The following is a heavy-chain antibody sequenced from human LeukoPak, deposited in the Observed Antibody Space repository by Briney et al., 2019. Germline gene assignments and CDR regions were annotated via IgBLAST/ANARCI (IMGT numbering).Heavy chain of an antibody. V-gene: IGHV4-39*07. CDR1: GASVSGSNYY. CDR3: ARDYDSSGYYYGAPGY. CDR2: IYSSGST. J-gene: IGHJ4*02. Sequence: SETLSLTCAVSGASVSGSNYYWGWIRQPPGKGLEWIGNIYSSGSTYYNASLQSRVTISIDTSKNQFSLKLSSVTAADTAVYYCARDYDSSGYYYGAPGYWGQGTLVTVSS. D-gene: IGHD3-22*01.